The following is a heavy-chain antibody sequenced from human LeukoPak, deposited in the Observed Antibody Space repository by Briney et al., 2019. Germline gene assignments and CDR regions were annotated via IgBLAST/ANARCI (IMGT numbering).Heavy chain of an antibody. D-gene: IGHD2-15*01. CDR2: IYYSGST. CDR1: GGSISSYY. J-gene: IGHJ4*02. CDR3: ARVVPGYCSGGSCSGLDY. Sequence: PSETLSLTCTVSGGSISSYYRSWIRQPPGKGLEWIGYIYYSGSTNYNPSLKSRVTISVDTSKNQFSLKLSSVTAADTAVYYCARVVPGYCSGGSCSGLDYWGQGTLVTVSS. V-gene: IGHV4-59*01.